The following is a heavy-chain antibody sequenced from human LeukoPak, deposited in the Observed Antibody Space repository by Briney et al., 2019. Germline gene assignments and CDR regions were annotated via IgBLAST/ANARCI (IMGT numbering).Heavy chain of an antibody. CDR1: GFTLSSYW. J-gene: IGHJ5*02. V-gene: IGHV3-7*01. CDR3: ARQEENWFDP. CDR2: IKQDGSEK. Sequence: PGGSLRLSCAASGFTLSSYWMSWVRKAPGMGLEWVANIKQDGSEKYYVDSVKGRFTISRDNAKNSLYLQMNSLRAEDTAVYYCARQEENWFDPWGQGTPVTVSS.